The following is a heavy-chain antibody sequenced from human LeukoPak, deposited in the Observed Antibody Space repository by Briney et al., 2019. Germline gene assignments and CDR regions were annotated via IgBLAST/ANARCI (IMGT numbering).Heavy chain of an antibody. J-gene: IGHJ4*02. Sequence: TGGSLRLSCAASGFTFSTYTMNWVRQAPGKGLEWVSSISSSSSYIAYSDSVKGRFTISRDNAKNSLYLQMYSLRAEDTAVYYCARRSPNYYFDYWGQGTPVTVSS. CDR3: ARRSPNYYFDY. CDR1: GFTFSTYT. CDR2: ISSSSSYI. V-gene: IGHV3-21*01.